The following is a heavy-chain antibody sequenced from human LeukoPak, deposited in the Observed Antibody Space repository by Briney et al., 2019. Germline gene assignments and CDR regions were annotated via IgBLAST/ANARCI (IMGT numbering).Heavy chain of an antibody. CDR1: GFTFSSYS. J-gene: IGHJ6*02. Sequence: GGSLRLSCAASGFTFSSYSMNCVRQAPGKGLEWVSSISSSSSNIYYADSVKGRFTISRDNAKNSLYLQMNSLRAEDTAVYYCARQDVWFGELLPYYYYYYGMDVWGQGTTVTVSS. CDR2: ISSSSSNI. CDR3: ARQDVWFGELLPYYYYYYGMDV. V-gene: IGHV3-21*01. D-gene: IGHD3-10*01.